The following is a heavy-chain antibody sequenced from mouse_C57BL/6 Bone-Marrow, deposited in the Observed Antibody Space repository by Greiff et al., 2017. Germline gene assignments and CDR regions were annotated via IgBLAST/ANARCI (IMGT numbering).Heavy chain of an antibody. J-gene: IGHJ4*01. V-gene: IGHV1-7*01. D-gene: IGHD2-4*01. CDR3: ARLWDYDFYAIGY. Sequence: VKLMESGAELAKPGASVKLSCKASGYTFTSYWMHWVKQRPGQGLEWIGYINPSSGYTKYNQKFKDKATLTADKSSSTAYMQLRSLPYDYSAVYYYARLWDYDFYAIGYSGQGTSVTVSS. CDR1: GYTFTSYW. CDR2: INPSSGYT.